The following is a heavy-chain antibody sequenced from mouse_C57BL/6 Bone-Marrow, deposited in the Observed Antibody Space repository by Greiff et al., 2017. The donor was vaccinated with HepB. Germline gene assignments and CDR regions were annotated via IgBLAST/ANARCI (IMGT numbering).Heavy chain of an antibody. J-gene: IGHJ2*01. V-gene: IGHV14-4*01. CDR1: GFNIKDDY. D-gene: IGHD1-3*01. CDR3: TTLFFSSPYYFDY. Sequence: VQLQQSGAELVRPGASVKFSCTASGFNIKDDYMHWVKQRPEQGLEWIGWIDPENGDTEYASKFQGKATITADTSSNTAYLQLSSLTSEDTAVYYCTTLFFSSPYYFDYWGQGTTLTVSS. CDR2: IDPENGDT.